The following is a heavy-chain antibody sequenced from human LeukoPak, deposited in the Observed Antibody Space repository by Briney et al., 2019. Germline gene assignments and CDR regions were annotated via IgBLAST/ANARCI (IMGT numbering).Heavy chain of an antibody. CDR2: IRSTSNTYAT. D-gene: IGHD1-26*01. J-gene: IGHJ3*02. V-gene: IGHV3-73*01. Sequence: GGSLRLSCAASGFTLSGSAMHWVRQASGKGLEWVGRIRSTSNTYATAYGASVKGRFSISRDDSKNTAYLQMDSLKTEDTAVYYCARRSYSGSYRRAFDIWGQGTMVTVSS. CDR1: GFTLSGSA. CDR3: ARRSYSGSYRRAFDI.